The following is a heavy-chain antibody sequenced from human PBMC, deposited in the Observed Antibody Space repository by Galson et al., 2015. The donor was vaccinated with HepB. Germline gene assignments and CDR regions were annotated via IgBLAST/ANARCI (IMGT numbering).Heavy chain of an antibody. CDR1: GFTASPNY. J-gene: IGHJ3*02. V-gene: IGHV3-66*01. CDR3: ARVALVGSAFYAFDI. D-gene: IGHD2-8*02. CDR2: IYSGGST. Sequence: SLRLSCEAPGFTASPNYLSWVRQAPGKGLEWVSAIYSGGSTYYADSVKGRCTISRDNSKNTLYLQMNSLRAEDTAVYYCARVALVGSAFYAFDIWGQGTMVTVSS.